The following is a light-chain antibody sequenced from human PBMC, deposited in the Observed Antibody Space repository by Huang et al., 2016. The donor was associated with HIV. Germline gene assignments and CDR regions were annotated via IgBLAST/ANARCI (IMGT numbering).Light chain of an antibody. V-gene: IGKV1-12*01. CDR3: QQANRFPWT. J-gene: IGKJ1*01. Sequence: IQMTQSPSSVSASVGDRVTITCRASQDIDGWLAWSQQHPGQAPKLLIYATSTMHSGVPSRFSGSTSGTDFTLTITSLQPEDFATYYCQQANRFPWTFGQGTKVEVK. CDR2: ATS. CDR1: QDIDGW.